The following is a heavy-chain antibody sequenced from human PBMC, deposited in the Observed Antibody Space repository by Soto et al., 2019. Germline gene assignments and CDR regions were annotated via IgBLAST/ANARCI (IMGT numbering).Heavy chain of an antibody. Sequence: SANPVLTCAVYGGSLSGYYWSWIRQPPGKGLEWIGYIHYSGSNNYNPSLKSRVTISVDTSKNQFSLKLSSVTAADTAVYYCARDRYYYGSGSYYYYYYGMDVWGQGTTVTVS. CDR1: GGSLSGYY. V-gene: IGHV4-59*01. D-gene: IGHD3-10*01. J-gene: IGHJ6*02. CDR2: IHYSGSN. CDR3: ARDRYYYGSGSYYYYYYGMDV.